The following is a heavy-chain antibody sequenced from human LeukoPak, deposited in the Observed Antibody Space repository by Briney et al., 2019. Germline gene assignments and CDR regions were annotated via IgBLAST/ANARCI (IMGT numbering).Heavy chain of an antibody. D-gene: IGHD3-22*01. V-gene: IGHV3-30*02. CDR2: IRHDADKE. Sequence: QPGGSLRLSCAASGFIFSSFGMYWVRQAPGKGLEWVAFIRHDADKENYADSVKGRFTISRENAKNSLYLQMNSLRAGDTAVYYCVRGGYYSESGGVGAFDIWGQGTMVTVSS. CDR3: VRGGYYSESGGVGAFDI. J-gene: IGHJ3*02. CDR1: GFIFSSFG.